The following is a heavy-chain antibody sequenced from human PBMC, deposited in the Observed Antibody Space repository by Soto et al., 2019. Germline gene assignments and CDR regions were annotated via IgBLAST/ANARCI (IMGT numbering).Heavy chain of an antibody. CDR3: ARDHCSSTSCYPSYYDILTGWGFDY. CDR2: IWYDGSNK. D-gene: IGHD2-2*01. Sequence: QVQLVESGGGVVQPGRSLRLSCAASGFTFSSYGMHWVRQAPGKGLEWVAVIWYDGSNKYYADSVKGRFTISRDNSKNTLYLQMNSLRAEDTAVYYCARDHCSSTSCYPSYYDILTGWGFDYWGQGTLVTVSS. CDR1: GFTFSSYG. J-gene: IGHJ4*02. V-gene: IGHV3-33*01.